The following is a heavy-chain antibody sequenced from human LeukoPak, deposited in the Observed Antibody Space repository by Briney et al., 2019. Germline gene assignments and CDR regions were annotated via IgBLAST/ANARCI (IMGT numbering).Heavy chain of an antibody. D-gene: IGHD4-17*01. CDR2: ISSSGSTI. CDR3: AKHTALYDVHGDFAWFDP. CDR1: GFTFSSYE. J-gene: IGHJ5*02. V-gene: IGHV3-48*03. Sequence: QPGGSLRLSCAASGFTFSSYEMNWVRQAPGKGLEWVSYISSSGSTIYYADSVKGRFTISRDNAKNSLYLQMNSLRPEDTAVYYCAKHTALYDVHGDFAWFDPWGQGTLVTVTS.